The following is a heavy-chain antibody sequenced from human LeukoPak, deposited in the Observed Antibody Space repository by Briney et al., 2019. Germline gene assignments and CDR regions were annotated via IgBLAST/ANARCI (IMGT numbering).Heavy chain of an antibody. J-gene: IGHJ4*02. Sequence: VASVKVSCKASGYTFTSYDINWVRQATGQGLEWMGWMNPNSGNTGYAQKFQGRVTITRNTSISTAYMELSSLRSEDTAVYYCARRAVLLWFGEQNYFDYWGQGTLVTVSS. CDR1: GYTFTSYD. V-gene: IGHV1-8*03. D-gene: IGHD3-10*01. CDR3: ARRAVLLWFGEQNYFDY. CDR2: MNPNSGNT.